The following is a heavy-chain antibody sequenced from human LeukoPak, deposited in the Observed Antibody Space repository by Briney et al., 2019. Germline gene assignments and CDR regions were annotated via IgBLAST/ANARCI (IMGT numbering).Heavy chain of an antibody. D-gene: IGHD5-18*01. V-gene: IGHV1-18*04. CDR2: ISAYNGNT. CDR1: GYTFTSYG. Sequence: ASVKVSCKASGYTFTSYGISWVRQAPGQGLVWMGWISAYNGNTNYAQKLQGRVTMTTDTSTSTAYMELRSLRSDDTAVYCCARDLGYSYGMNFDYWGQGTLVTVSS. J-gene: IGHJ4*02. CDR3: ARDLGYSYGMNFDY.